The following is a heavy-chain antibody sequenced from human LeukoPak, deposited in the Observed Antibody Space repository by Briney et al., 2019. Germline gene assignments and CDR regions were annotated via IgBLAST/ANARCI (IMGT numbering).Heavy chain of an antibody. D-gene: IGHD5-24*01. CDR1: GGTFSSYA. CDR3: ARVVLGRRWLQTSYYYGMDV. Sequence: SVKVSCKASGGTFSSYAISWVRQAPGQGLEWMGGIIPIFGTANYAQRFQGRVTITADESTSTAYMELSSLRSEDTAVYYCARVVLGRRWLQTSYYYGMDVWGQGTTVTVSS. V-gene: IGHV1-69*13. J-gene: IGHJ6*02. CDR2: IIPIFGTA.